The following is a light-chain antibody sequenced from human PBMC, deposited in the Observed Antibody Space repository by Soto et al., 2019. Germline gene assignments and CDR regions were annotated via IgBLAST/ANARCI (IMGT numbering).Light chain of an antibody. J-gene: IGLJ1*01. Sequence: QSALTQPPSASGSHGQSVAISCTGTSSDVGGYNYVSWYQQHPGKAPKLMIYEVNKRPSGVPDRFSGSKSGNRASLTVSGLQSEDEADYYGCSYACSSHVFGTGTKLTV. CDR1: SSDVGGYNY. V-gene: IGLV2-8*01. CDR2: EVN. CDR3: CSYACSSHV.